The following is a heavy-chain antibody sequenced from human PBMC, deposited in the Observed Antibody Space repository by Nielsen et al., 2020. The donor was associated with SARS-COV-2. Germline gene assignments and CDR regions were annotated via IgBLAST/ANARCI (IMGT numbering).Heavy chain of an antibody. V-gene: IGHV3-48*02. CDR3: ARDFRVGTTRDAFDI. CDR2: ISGSGRSI. D-gene: IGHD1/OR15-1a*01. Sequence: GESLKISCAGSDFTFGDYGMNWVRQAPGKGLECISFISGSGRSIFYADSVKGRFTVSRDNAKNSLYLQIDFLRDEDTATYYCARDFRVGTTRDAFDIWGQGTVVTVSS. J-gene: IGHJ3*02. CDR1: DFTFGDYG.